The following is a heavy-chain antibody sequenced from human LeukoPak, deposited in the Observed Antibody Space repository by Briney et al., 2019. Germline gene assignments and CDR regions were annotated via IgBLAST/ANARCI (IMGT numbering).Heavy chain of an antibody. V-gene: IGHV1-8*01. D-gene: IGHD3-22*01. J-gene: IGHJ1*01. CDR3: VDPDR. Sequence: ASVKVSCKASGYTFNRFDINWVRQAPGQGLEWMGWMNPNSGNSGFAQKFQGRVTMTRNTSIATAYMEMTNLRFDDTAVYYCVDPDRWGQGTLVTVSS. CDR1: GYTFNRFD. CDR2: MNPNSGNS.